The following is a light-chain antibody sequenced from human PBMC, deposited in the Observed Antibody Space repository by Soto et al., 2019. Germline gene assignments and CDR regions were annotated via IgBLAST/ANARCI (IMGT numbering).Light chain of an antibody. Sequence: QSALTQPASVSGSPGQSITISCTGTSSDIGGYDYVSWYQQYPGKVPKLMIYDVTHRASGVPSRFSASKSGDTASLTISGLQAEDEADYYCSSYTSTSTLVVFGGGTKVTVL. CDR1: SSDIGGYDY. J-gene: IGLJ2*01. V-gene: IGLV2-14*01. CDR3: SSYTSTSTLVV. CDR2: DVT.